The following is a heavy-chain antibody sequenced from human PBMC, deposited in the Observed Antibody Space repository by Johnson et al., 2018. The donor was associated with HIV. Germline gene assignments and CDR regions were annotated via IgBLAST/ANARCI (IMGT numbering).Heavy chain of an antibody. CDR2: INQDGSEK. J-gene: IGHJ3*02. CDR1: GFTVSSNY. Sequence: VQLVESGGGVVQPGRSLRLSCAASGFTVSSNYMSWVRQAPGKGLEWVANINQDGSEKYFVDSVKGRFTISRDNSKNTLYLQMNSLRAEDTAVYYCARSGLVQTYYYGSGSYKDAFDIWGQGTMVTVSS. V-gene: IGHV3-7*01. CDR3: ARSGLVQTYYYGSGSYKDAFDI. D-gene: IGHD3-10*01.